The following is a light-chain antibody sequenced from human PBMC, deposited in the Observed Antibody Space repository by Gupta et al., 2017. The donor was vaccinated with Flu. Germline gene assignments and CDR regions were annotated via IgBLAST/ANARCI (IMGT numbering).Light chain of an antibody. CDR3: AAWDDSLRGRL. J-gene: IGLJ3*02. CDR1: SSNIGSNY. CDR2: RND. Sequence: SSNIGSNYVYWHHQLPGTAPKLLIYRNDQRPSGVPDRFSGSKSGTSASLAISGLRSEDEANYYCAAWDDSLRGRLFGGGTKLTVL. V-gene: IGLV1-47*01.